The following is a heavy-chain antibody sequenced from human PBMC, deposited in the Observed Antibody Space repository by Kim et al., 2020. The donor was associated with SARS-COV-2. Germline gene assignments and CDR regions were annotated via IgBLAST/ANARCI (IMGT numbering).Heavy chain of an antibody. Sequence: FTISRDNSKNTLYLQMNSLRAEDTAVYYCARGRHYDILTGYYSSAVAFDIWGQGTMVTVSS. J-gene: IGHJ3*02. CDR3: ARGRHYDILTGYYSSAVAFDI. D-gene: IGHD3-9*01. V-gene: IGHV3-30*01.